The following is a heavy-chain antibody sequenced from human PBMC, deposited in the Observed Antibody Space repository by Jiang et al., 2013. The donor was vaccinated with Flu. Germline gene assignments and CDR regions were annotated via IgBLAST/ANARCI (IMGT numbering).Heavy chain of an antibody. CDR3: ARDLSPPGCSGTCYPNWFDP. D-gene: IGHD2-15*01. CDR1: GFTFSTYW. V-gene: IGHV3-74*01. Sequence: SCAASGFTFSTYWMHWVRQAPGKGLVWVSYIHSDGSTTKYAGSVKGRFTISRDNAKNTLFLQMTSLRVEDTAVYYCARDLSPPGCSGTCYPNWFDPWGQGTLVTVSS. J-gene: IGHJ5*02. CDR2: IHSDGSTT.